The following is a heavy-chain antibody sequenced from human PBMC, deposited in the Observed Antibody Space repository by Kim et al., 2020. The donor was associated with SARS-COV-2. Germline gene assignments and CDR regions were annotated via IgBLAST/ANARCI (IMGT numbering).Heavy chain of an antibody. J-gene: IGHJ1*01. CDR2: K. V-gene: IGHV3-7*04. D-gene: IGHD4-17*01. CDR3: ARTGYGGYFQH. Sequence: KYYVDSVTGRFTISRDNAKNSLYLQMNSLRAEDTAVYYCARTGYGGYFQHWGQGTLVTVSS.